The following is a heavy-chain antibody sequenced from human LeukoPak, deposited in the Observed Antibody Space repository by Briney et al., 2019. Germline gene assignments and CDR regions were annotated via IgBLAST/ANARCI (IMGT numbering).Heavy chain of an antibody. CDR1: GFTFSSYA. J-gene: IGHJ5*02. CDR2: INPDGSET. V-gene: IGHV3-7*01. Sequence: GGSLRLSCAASGFTFSSYAMSWVRQAPGKGLEWVANINPDGSETRCVDSVKGRFTVSRDNAGNSLFLQVNSLRVEDTAVYYCAGSRVAVTDTLDPWGQGTLVTVSP. D-gene: IGHD6-19*01. CDR3: AGSRVAVTDTLDP.